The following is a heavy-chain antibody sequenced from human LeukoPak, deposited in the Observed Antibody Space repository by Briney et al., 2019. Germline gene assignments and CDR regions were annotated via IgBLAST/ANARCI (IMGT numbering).Heavy chain of an antibody. Sequence: GGSLRLSCAASGFTFSSYSMNWVRQAPGKGLEWVSSISSSSSYIYYADSVKGRFTISRGNAKNSLYLQMNSLRAEDTAVYYCARRYSSGWYPGPTLDYWGQGTLVTVSS. CDR1: GFTFSSYS. D-gene: IGHD6-19*01. CDR3: ARRYSSGWYPGPTLDY. CDR2: ISSSSSYI. V-gene: IGHV3-21*01. J-gene: IGHJ4*02.